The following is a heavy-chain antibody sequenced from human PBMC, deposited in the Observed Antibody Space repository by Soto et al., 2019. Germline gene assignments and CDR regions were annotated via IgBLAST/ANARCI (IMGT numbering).Heavy chain of an antibody. CDR1: GGTFSSYA. CDR2: IIPIFGTA. V-gene: IGHV1-69*01. Sequence: QVQLVQSGAEVKKPGSSVKVSCKASGGTFSSYAISWVRQAPGQGLEWMGGIIPIFGTANYAQKFQGRVTITADESTSTAYMELSSLRSEDTAVFYCARARNCYDWYYYYYGMDVWGQGTTVTVSS. J-gene: IGHJ6*02. D-gene: IGHD5-12*01. CDR3: ARARNCYDWYYYYYGMDV.